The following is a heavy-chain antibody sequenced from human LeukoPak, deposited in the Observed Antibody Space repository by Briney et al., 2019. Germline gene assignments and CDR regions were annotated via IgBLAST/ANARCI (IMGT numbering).Heavy chain of an antibody. D-gene: IGHD1-26*01. CDR2: TYYKSKWYN. CDR1: WDSVSSNSAA. V-gene: IGHV6-1*01. Sequence: SQTLSLTCAIAWDSVSSNSAAWNWIRQSPSKCLEWLGRTYYKSKWYNDYAVSVKSRITINPDTSKNQFSLQLNSVTPEDTAVYYCARLSSGWSRGLVGATVYFDYWGQGTLVTVSS. CDR3: ARLSSGWSRGLVGATVYFDY. J-gene: IGHJ4*02.